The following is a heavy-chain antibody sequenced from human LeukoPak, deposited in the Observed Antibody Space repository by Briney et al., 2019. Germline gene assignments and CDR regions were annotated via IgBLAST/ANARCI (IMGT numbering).Heavy chain of an antibody. D-gene: IGHD4-17*01. CDR2: IHHSGST. CDR3: ARDWPHDYGDELHYYGMDV. Sequence: SETLSLTCAVSGGSISSSNWWSWVRQPPGKGLEWIREIHHSGSTNYNPSLKSRVTISVDKSKNQFSLKLSSVTAADTAVYYCARDWPHDYGDELHYYGMDVWGQGTTVTVSS. CDR1: GGSISSSNW. V-gene: IGHV4-4*02. J-gene: IGHJ6*02.